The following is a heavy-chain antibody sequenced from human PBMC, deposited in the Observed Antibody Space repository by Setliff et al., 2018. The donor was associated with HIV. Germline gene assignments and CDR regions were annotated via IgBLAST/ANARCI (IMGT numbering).Heavy chain of an antibody. CDR3: ARLNVEMFVVMAATPGWFGP. Sequence: PSETLSLTCTVSGDSISSDAYYWSWIRQHPEKGLEWVGYISYSGGSYYNPSLKSRISISMDTSKNQFSLKLKSVTAADTAVYYCARLNVEMFVVMAATPGWFGPWGQGILVTAPQ. CDR1: GDSISSDAYY. CDR2: ISYSGGS. D-gene: IGHD2-15*01. J-gene: IGHJ5*02. V-gene: IGHV4-31*03.